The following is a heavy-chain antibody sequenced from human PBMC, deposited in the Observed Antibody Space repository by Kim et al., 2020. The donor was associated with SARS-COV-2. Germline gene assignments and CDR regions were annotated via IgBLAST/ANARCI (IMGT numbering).Heavy chain of an antibody. J-gene: IGHJ6*03. CDR2: IRSKAYGGIT. CDR1: GFTFGDSA. Sequence: GGSLRLSCTASGFTFGDSAMSWVRQAPGKGLEWVGFIRSKAYGGITEYAASVKGRFTISRDDSKSIAYLQMNSLKTEDTAVYYCTRALNIGSWAYYYYYMDVWGKGTTVTVSS. D-gene: IGHD1-26*01. CDR3: TRALNIGSWAYYYYYMDV. V-gene: IGHV3-49*04.